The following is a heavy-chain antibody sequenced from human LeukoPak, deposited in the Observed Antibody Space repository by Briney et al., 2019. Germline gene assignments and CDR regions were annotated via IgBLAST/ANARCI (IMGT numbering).Heavy chain of an antibody. J-gene: IGHJ4*02. Sequence: SETLSLTCTVSGGSISSYYWSWIRQPPGKGLEWIGYIYYSGSTNYNPSLKSRVTISVDTSKNQFSLKLSSVTAADTAVYYCARHDSSGWYGGGPYFDSWGQGTLVTVSS. CDR1: GGSISSYY. V-gene: IGHV4-59*08. CDR3: ARHDSSGWYGGGPYFDS. D-gene: IGHD6-19*01. CDR2: IYYSGST.